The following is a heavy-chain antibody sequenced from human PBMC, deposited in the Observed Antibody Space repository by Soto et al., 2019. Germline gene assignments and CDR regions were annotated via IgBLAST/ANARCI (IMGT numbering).Heavy chain of an antibody. D-gene: IGHD3-22*01. CDR1: GYTFTGYY. V-gene: IGHV1-2*04. Sequence: EASVKVSCKASGYTFTGYYMHWVRQAPGQGLEWMGWINPNSGGTNYAQKFQGWVTMTRDTSISTAYMELSRLRSDDTAVYYCATTDSSGYYYGMDVWGQGTTVTVSS. CDR2: INPNSGGT. CDR3: ATTDSSGYYYGMDV. J-gene: IGHJ6*02.